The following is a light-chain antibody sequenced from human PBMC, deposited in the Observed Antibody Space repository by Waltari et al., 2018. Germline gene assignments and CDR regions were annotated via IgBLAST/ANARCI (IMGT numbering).Light chain of an antibody. CDR3: QSYDSSLSGYV. J-gene: IGLJ1*01. V-gene: IGLV1-40*01. CDR2: GNS. CDR1: SSNIGAGSD. Sequence: QSVLTQPHSVSAAPGQRVTISCTGSSSNIGAGSDVLWYQQLPGTAPKLLIYGNSNRPSGVPDRFSGSKSGTSASLAITGLQAEDEADYYCQSYDSSLSGYVFGTGTKVTVL.